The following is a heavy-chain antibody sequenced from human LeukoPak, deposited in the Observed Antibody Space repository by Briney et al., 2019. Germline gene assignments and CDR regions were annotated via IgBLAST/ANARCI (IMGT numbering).Heavy chain of an antibody. CDR3: ARETLSTHAFDI. CDR2: ISNSGST. CDR1: GGSSSSDVYY. Sequence: SPSETLSLTCTVSGGSSSSDVYYWTRMRQRPGKGLECIGYISNSGSTHYSPSLRSRVTISVDTSKNHLSLKLSSVTAADTAVYYCARETLSTHAFDIWGQGTMVTVSS. V-gene: IGHV4-31*03. J-gene: IGHJ3*02. D-gene: IGHD2-2*01.